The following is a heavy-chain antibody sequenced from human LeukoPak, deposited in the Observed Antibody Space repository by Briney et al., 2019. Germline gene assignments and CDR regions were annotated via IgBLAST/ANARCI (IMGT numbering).Heavy chain of an antibody. CDR2: IYYSGST. CDR1: GGSISSSSYY. D-gene: IGHD2-8*01. J-gene: IGHJ4*02. CDR3: ARGVRVYVLGHFDY. V-gene: IGHV4-39*07. Sequence: SETLSLTCTVSGGSISSSSYYWGWIRQPPGKGLEWIGSIYYSGSTYYNPSLKSRVTISVDTPKNQLSLKLSSVTAADTAVYYCARGVRVYVLGHFDYWGQGTLVTVSS.